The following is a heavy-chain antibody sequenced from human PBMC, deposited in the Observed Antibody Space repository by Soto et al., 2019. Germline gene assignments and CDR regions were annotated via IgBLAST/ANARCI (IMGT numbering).Heavy chain of an antibody. Sequence: EASVKVSCKASGYTFTSYAMHWVRQAPGQRLEWMGWINAGSGNTKYSQKFQGRVTITRDTSASTAYMELSSLRSEDTAVYYCAREGYSYGCDYWGQGTLVTVSS. CDR2: INAGSGNT. V-gene: IGHV1-3*01. D-gene: IGHD5-18*01. CDR3: AREGYSYGCDY. CDR1: GYTFTSYA. J-gene: IGHJ4*02.